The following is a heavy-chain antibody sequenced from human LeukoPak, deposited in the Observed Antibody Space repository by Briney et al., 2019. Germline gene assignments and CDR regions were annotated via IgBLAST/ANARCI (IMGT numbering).Heavy chain of an antibody. CDR3: AREGESMGTFEKRPGYYYGSGSYPTPPYGMDV. D-gene: IGHD3-10*01. CDR2: IYYSGST. CDR1: GGSISSYY. J-gene: IGHJ6*02. Sequence: PSETLSLTCTVSGGSISSYYWSWIRQPPGKGLEWIGYIYYSGSTNYNPSLKSRVTISVDTSKNQFSLKLSSVTAADTAVYYCAREGESMGTFEKRPGYYYGSGSYPTPPYGMDVWGQGTTVTVSS. V-gene: IGHV4-59*01.